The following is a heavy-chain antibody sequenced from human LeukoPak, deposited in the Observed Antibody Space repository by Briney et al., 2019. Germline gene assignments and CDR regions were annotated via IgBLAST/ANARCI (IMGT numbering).Heavy chain of an antibody. J-gene: IGHJ5*02. Sequence: GESLKISCKGSGYSFTSYWIGWVRQMPGKGLEWVGIIYPGDSDTRYSPSFQGQVTISADKSISTAYLQWSSLKASDTAMYYCATTLNPIAAAGDWFDPWGQGTLVTVSS. D-gene: IGHD6-13*01. CDR2: IYPGDSDT. V-gene: IGHV5-51*01. CDR1: GYSFTSYW. CDR3: ATTLNPIAAAGDWFDP.